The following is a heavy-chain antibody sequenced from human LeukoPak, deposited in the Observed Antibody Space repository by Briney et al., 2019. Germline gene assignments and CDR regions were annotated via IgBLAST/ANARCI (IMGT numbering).Heavy chain of an antibody. CDR2: IYTGGST. CDR1: GFTVSSNY. CDR3: ATAVTGSRAMFDY. J-gene: IGHJ4*02. D-gene: IGHD3-9*01. Sequence: GGSLRLSCAASGFTVSSNYMSWVRQAPGKGLEWVSAIYTGGSTYYADSVKGRFTISRDNSKNTLYLQMNSLRAEDTAVYYCATAVTGSRAMFDYWGQGTLVTVSS. V-gene: IGHV3-53*01.